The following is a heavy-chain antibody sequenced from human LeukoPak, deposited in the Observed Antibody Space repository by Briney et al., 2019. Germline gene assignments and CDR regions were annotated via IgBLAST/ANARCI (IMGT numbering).Heavy chain of an antibody. V-gene: IGHV3-48*03. CDR1: GFTFSNYA. CDR3: AREHYYYGSGSYNWFDP. D-gene: IGHD3-10*01. CDR2: ISSSGSTI. J-gene: IGHJ5*02. Sequence: GGSLRLSCAASGFTFSNYALTWVRQAPGKGLEWVSYISSSGSTIYYADSVKGRFTISRDNAKNSLYLQMNSLRAEDTAVYYCAREHYYYGSGSYNWFDPWGQGTLVTVSS.